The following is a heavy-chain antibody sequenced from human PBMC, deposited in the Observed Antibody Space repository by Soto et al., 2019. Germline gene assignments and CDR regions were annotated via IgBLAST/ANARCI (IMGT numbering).Heavy chain of an antibody. CDR3: ARDKTSYYYLSGIFDI. CDR1: GFNVSRNY. V-gene: IGHV3-53*01. CDR2: FYSGGRT. J-gene: IGHJ3*02. Sequence: GGSLRLSCAASGFNVSRNYMTWVRQAPGKGLEWVSGFYSGGRTYYADTVKGPFTISRDNSKNTLYLQMNSLRAEDTAVYYCARDKTSYYYLSGIFDIWGQGTMVTVSS. D-gene: IGHD3-22*01.